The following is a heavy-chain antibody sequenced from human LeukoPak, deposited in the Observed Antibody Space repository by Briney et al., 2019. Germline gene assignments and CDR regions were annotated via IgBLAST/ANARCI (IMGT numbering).Heavy chain of an antibody. V-gene: IGHV3-30*02. J-gene: IGHJ4*02. CDR2: IRYDGSNK. CDR3: ATELGYTGPASLDY. Sequence: GGSLRLSCAASGFTFSSYGMHWVRQAPGKGLEWMAFIRYDGSNKYYADSVKGRFTISRDNSKNTLYLQMNSLKTEDTAVYYCATELGYTGPASLDYWGQGTLVTVSS. CDR1: GFTFSSYG. D-gene: IGHD1-1*01.